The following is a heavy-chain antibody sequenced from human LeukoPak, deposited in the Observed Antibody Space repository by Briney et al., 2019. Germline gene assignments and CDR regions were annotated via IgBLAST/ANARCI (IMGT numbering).Heavy chain of an antibody. V-gene: IGHV1-69*01. CDR1: GGTFSSYA. CDR3: ATCTTGTTGYFDY. CDR2: IIPIFGTA. D-gene: IGHD1-1*01. J-gene: IGHJ4*02. Sequence: SVKVSFKASGGTFSSYAISWVRQAPGQGLEWMGGIIPIFGTANYAQKFQGRVTITADESTSTAYMELSSLRSEDTAVYYCATCTTGTTGYFDYWGQGTLVTVSS.